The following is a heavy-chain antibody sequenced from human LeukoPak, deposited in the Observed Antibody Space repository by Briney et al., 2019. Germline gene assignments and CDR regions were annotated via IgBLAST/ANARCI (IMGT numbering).Heavy chain of an antibody. CDR2: IKSDGRT. V-gene: IGHV3-74*01. CDR1: GFTFSNYW. D-gene: IGHD3-3*01. Sequence: GGSLRLSCAAAGFTFSNYWMHWVRQAPGKGLVWVSRIKSDGRTNYADSVKGRFTISRDIAKNTLYLQMNSLRDDDTAIYYCVRVTWSGYGDSWGQGAQVTVSS. J-gene: IGHJ4*02. CDR3: VRVTWSGYGDS.